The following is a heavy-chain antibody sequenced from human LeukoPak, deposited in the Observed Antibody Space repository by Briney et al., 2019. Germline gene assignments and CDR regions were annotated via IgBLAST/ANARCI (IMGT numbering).Heavy chain of an antibody. J-gene: IGHJ4*02. D-gene: IGHD3-22*01. CDR3: ARGQAGMIQETGLGYYFDY. V-gene: IGHV4-39*01. CDR1: GGSISSCSYY. Sequence: PSETLSLTCTVSGGSISSCSYYWGWIRQPPGKGLEWIGSIYYSGSTYYNPSLKSRVTISVDTSKNQFSLKLSSVTAADTAVYYCARGQAGMIQETGLGYYFDYRGQGTLVTVSS. CDR2: IYYSGST.